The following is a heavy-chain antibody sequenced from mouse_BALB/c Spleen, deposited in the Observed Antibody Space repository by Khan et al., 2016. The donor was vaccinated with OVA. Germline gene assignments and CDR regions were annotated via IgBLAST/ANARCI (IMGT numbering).Heavy chain of an antibody. CDR3: ASGGYWYFDV. CDR1: GYTFTNYG. J-gene: IGHJ1*01. D-gene: IGHD1-1*02. CDR2: INTYHGTP. Sequence: QIQLVQSGPELKKPGETVKISCKASGYTFTNYGMNWVKQAPGKGLKWMGWINTYHGTPTYADAFKGRFVCSLDTSARSVYLQIHTLKNEDTATYFCASGGYWYFDVWGAGTTVTVSS. V-gene: IGHV9-3-1*01.